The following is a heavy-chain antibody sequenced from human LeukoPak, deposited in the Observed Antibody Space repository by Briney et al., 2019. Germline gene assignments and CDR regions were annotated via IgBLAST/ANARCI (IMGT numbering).Heavy chain of an antibody. CDR3: ARDLGVSSGMDV. J-gene: IGHJ6*02. D-gene: IGHD7-27*01. Sequence: SETLSLTCTVSGGSISSGDYYWSWIRQPPGKGLEWIGYIYYSGSTYYNPSLKSRVTISVDTSKNQFSLKLSSVTAADTAVYYCARDLGVSSGMDVWGQGTTVTVSS. CDR1: GGSISSGDYY. V-gene: IGHV4-30-4*01. CDR2: IYYSGST.